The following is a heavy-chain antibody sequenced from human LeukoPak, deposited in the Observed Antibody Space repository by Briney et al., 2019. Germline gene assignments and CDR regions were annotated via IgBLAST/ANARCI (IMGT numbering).Heavy chain of an antibody. J-gene: IGHJ5*02. CDR3: AGGGYDFWSGYYTGNWFDP. CDR1: GGTFSSYA. CDR2: IIPIFGTA. V-gene: IGHV1-69*05. Sequence: SVKVSCKASGGTFSSYAISWVRQAPGQGLEWMGRIIPIFGTANYAQKFQGRVTMTTDTSTSTAYMELRSLRSDDTAVYYCAGGGYDFWSGYYTGNWFDPWGQGTLVTVSS. D-gene: IGHD3-3*01.